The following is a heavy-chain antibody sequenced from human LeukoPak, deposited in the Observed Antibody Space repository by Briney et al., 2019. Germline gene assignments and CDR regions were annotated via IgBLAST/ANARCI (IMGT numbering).Heavy chain of an antibody. CDR1: GCTFTSYY. CDR3: ASSTWDTADDPDY. CDR2: INPSGGST. V-gene: IGHV1-46*01. D-gene: IGHD5-18*01. J-gene: IGHJ4*02. Sequence: ASVKVSCKASGCTFTSYYMHWVRQAPGQGLEWMGIINPSGGSTSYAQKFQGRVTMTRDTSTSTVYMELSSLRSEDTAVYYCASSTWDTADDPDYWGQGTLVTVSS.